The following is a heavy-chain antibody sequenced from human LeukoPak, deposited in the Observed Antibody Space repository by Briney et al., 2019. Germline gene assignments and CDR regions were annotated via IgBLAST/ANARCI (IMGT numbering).Heavy chain of an antibody. CDR1: GFTFSSYA. D-gene: IGHD5-12*01. CDR2: ISSNGGST. CDR3: VKGSYIAATTTFDY. J-gene: IGHJ4*02. Sequence: GGSLRLSCSASGFTFSSYATHWVRQAPGKGLEYVSAISSNGGSTYYADSVKGRFTISRDNSKNTLYLQMSSLRAEDTAVYCCVKGSYIAATTTFDYWGQGTLVTVSS. V-gene: IGHV3-64D*06.